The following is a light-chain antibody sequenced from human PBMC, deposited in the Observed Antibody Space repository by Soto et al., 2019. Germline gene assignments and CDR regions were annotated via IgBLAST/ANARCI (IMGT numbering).Light chain of an antibody. J-gene: IGKJ1*01. CDR3: QHYNSYSEA. V-gene: IGKV1-5*03. CDR1: RTISSW. CDR2: KAS. Sequence: DIQMTQSPSTLSGSVGDRVTITCRASRTISSWLAWYQQKPGKAPKLPIYKASTLKSGVPTRFSGSGSRTEFTLTITSLQPDDFATYYCQHYNSYSEAFGQSTKVELK.